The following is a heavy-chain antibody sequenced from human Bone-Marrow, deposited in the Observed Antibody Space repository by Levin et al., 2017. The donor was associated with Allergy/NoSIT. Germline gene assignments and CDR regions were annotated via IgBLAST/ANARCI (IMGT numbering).Heavy chain of an antibody. CDR2: MSYDGTNK. J-gene: IGHJ6*02. CDR1: GFAFSNYG. D-gene: IGHD2-2*01. V-gene: IGHV3-30*18. Sequence: PGESLKISCAASGFAFSNYGIHWVRQAPGKGLEWVAVMSYDGTNKYYADSVKGRFSISRDNSRYTVYLQMNSLRVGDTAVYYCAKDLVPYCSSLPCYLGDYGMDVWGQGTKVTVSS. CDR3: AKDLVPYCSSLPCYLGDYGMDV.